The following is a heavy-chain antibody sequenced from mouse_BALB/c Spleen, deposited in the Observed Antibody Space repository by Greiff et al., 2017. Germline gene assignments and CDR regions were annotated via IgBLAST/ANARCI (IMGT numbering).Heavy chain of an antibody. CDR3: ARDRAYGYDVAAWFAY. J-gene: IGHJ3*01. CDR1: GYTFTSYW. Sequence: VQLQQSGAELAKPGASVKMSCKASGYTFTSYWMHWVKQRPGQGLEWIGYINPSTGYTEYNQKFKDKATLTADKSSSTAYMQLSSLTSEDSAVYYCARDRAYGYDVAAWFAYWGQGTLVTVSA. CDR2: INPSTGYT. D-gene: IGHD2-2*01. V-gene: IGHV1-7*01.